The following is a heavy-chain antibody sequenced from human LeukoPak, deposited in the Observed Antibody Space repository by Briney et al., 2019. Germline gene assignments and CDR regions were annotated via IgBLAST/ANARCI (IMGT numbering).Heavy chain of an antibody. J-gene: IGHJ4*02. CDR3: ARRVARSYYDSSGGYYFDY. Sequence: PSETLSLTCTVSGGSIISNSYYWGWIRQPPGTGLEWIGSIYYTGSTYYNPSLKSRVTISVDTSKNQFSLKLSSVTAADTAVYYCARRVARSYYDSSGGYYFDYWGQGTLVTVSS. V-gene: IGHV4-39*01. CDR1: GGSIISNSYY. CDR2: IYYTGST. D-gene: IGHD3-22*01.